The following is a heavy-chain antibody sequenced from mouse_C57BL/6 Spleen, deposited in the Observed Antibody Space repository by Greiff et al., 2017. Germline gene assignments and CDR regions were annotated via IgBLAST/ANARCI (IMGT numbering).Heavy chain of an antibody. V-gene: IGHV1-61*01. J-gene: IGHJ3*01. Sequence: QVQLQQPGAELVRPGSSVKLSCKASGYTFTSYWMDWVKQRPGPGLEWIGNIYPSDSETHYNQKFKDKATLTVDKSSSTAYMQLSSLTSEDSAVYYCARGDYGSSYWFAYWGQGTLVTVSA. CDR2: IYPSDSET. D-gene: IGHD1-1*01. CDR3: ARGDYGSSYWFAY. CDR1: GYTFTSYW.